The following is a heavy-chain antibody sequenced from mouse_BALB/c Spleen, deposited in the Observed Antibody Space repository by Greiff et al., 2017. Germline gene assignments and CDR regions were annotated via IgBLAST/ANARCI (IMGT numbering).Heavy chain of an antibody. CDR1: GFSLTSYG. V-gene: IGHV2-9*02. D-gene: IGHD2-14*01. CDR3: ARGGGSYYRYDGGFAY. Sequence: VQGVESGPGLVAPSQSLSITCTVPGFSLTSYGVHWVRQPPGKGLEWLGVIWAGGSTNYNSALMSRLSIRKDNSKSQVFLKMNSLQTEDTAMYYCARGGGSYYRYDGGFAYGGQGTLVTVSA. J-gene: IGHJ3*01. CDR2: IWAGGST.